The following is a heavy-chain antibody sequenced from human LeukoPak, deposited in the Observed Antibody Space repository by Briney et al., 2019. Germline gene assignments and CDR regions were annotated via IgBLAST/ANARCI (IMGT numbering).Heavy chain of an antibody. D-gene: IGHD6-19*01. J-gene: IGHJ4*02. CDR1: GCTLTELS. Sequence: ASVKVSCKVSGCTLTELSMHWVRQAPGKGLEWMGGFDPEDGETIYAQKFQGRVTMTEDTSTDTAYMELSSLRSEDTAVYYCATDGWAVAGNTEYYFDYWGQGTLVTVSP. CDR2: FDPEDGET. CDR3: ATDGWAVAGNTEYYFDY. V-gene: IGHV1-24*01.